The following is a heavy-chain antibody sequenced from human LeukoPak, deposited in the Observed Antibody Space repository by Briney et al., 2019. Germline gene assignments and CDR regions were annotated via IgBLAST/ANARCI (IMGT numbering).Heavy chain of an antibody. CDR3: ARSGYSYGLYYFDY. V-gene: IGHV1-69*04. CDR2: IIPILGIA. D-gene: IGHD5-18*01. J-gene: IGHJ4*02. Sequence: VASVKVSCKASGGTFSSYAISWVRQAPGQGLEWMGRIIPILGIANYAQKLQGRVTMTTDTSTSTAYMELRSLRSDDTAVYYCARSGYSYGLYYFDYWGQGTLVTVSS. CDR1: GGTFSSYA.